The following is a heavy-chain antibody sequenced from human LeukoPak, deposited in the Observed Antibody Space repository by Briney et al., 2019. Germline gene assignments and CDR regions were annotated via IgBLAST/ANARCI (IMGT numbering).Heavy chain of an antibody. J-gene: IGHJ4*02. Sequence: PGGSLRLSCAASGFTFSSYSMNWVRQAPGKGLEWVPSISSSSSYIYYADSVKGRFTISRDNAKNSLYLQMNSLRAEDTAVYYCARDPYYYDSSGYFDYWGQGTLVTVSS. V-gene: IGHV3-21*01. D-gene: IGHD3-22*01. CDR3: ARDPYYYDSSGYFDY. CDR1: GFTFSSYS. CDR2: ISSSSSYI.